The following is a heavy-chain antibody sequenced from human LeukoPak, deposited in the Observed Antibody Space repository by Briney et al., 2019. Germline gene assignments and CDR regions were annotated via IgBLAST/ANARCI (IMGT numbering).Heavy chain of an antibody. D-gene: IGHD3-10*01. CDR1: GGSISSYY. V-gene: IGHV4-59*01. J-gene: IGHJ4*02. CDR2: IYYSGST. CDR3: AREDYYGSGSYYFDY. Sequence: SETLSLTCTVSGGSISSYYWSWIRQPPGKGLEWIGYIYYSGSTNYNPSLKSRVTISVDTSKNQFSLKLSFLTAADTAVYYCAREDYYGSGSYYFDYWGQGSLVTVSS.